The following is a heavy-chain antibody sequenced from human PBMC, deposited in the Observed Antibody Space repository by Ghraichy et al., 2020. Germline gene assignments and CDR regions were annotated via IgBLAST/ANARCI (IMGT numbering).Heavy chain of an antibody. CDR2: IFSNDEK. J-gene: IGHJ6*03. CDR3: ARIRRYQLLYRCYYMDV. D-gene: IGHD2-2*02. V-gene: IGHV2-26*01. Sequence: SGPTLVKPTETLTLTCTVSGFSLSNARMGVSWIRQPPGKALEWLAHIFSNDEKSYSTSLKSRLTISKDTSKSQVVLTMTNMDPVDTATYYCARIRRYQLLYRCYYMDVWGKGTTVTVSS. CDR1: GFSLSNARMG.